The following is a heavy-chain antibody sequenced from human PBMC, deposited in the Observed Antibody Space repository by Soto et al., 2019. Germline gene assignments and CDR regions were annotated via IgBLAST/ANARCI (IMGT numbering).Heavy chain of an antibody. D-gene: IGHD6-19*01. CDR1: GGSFSGYY. V-gene: IGHV4-34*01. CDR3: ARKQWLGWDLFDY. CDR2: INHSGST. Sequence: SETLSLTCAVYGGSFSGYYWSWIRQPPGKGLEWIGEINHSGSTNYNPSLKSRVTISVDTSKNQFSLKLSSVTAADTAVYYCARKQWLGWDLFDYWGQGTLVTVSS. J-gene: IGHJ4*02.